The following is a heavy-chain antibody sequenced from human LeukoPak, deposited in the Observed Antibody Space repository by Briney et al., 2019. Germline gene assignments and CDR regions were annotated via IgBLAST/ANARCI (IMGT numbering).Heavy chain of an antibody. CDR3: AGSSGWWAHDY. CDR2: ISGSGSDT. J-gene: IGHJ4*02. Sequence: PGGSLKLSCAASGLTFTNYGMTWVRQASGKGLEWVSSISGSGSDTYYADSVKGRFTISRDNSKSTLYVQMVSLRAEDTAIYYCAGSSGWWAHDYWGQGTLVTVSS. D-gene: IGHD6-19*01. V-gene: IGHV3-23*01. CDR1: GLTFTNYG.